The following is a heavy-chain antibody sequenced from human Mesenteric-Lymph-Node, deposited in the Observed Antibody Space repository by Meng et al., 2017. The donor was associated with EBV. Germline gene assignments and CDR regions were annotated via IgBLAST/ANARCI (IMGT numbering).Heavy chain of an antibody. J-gene: IGHJ5*02. Sequence: SGTGGTRPGATVKVSCRICEGTFNSYAISWVRQAPGQGLEWMGGIIPIYGRANYAQRFQDRVTITADESTSTAYMELSILTSEDTAVYYCARGDDSGDYACSSWGQGTLVTVSS. CDR2: IIPIYGRA. CDR1: EGTFNSYA. D-gene: IGHD4-17*01. V-gene: IGHV1-69*01. CDR3: ARGDDSGDYACSS.